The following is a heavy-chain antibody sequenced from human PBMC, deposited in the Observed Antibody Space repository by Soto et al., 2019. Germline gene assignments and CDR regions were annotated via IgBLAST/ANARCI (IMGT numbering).Heavy chain of an antibody. Sequence: SETLSLTCTVSGGSISSGGYYWSWIRQHPGKGLEWIGYIYYSGSTYYNPSLKSRVTISVDTSKNQFSLKLSSVTAADTAVYYCARAPRGGRYYYYGMDVWGQGTTVTVSS. CDR2: IYYSGST. D-gene: IGHD3-16*01. CDR1: GGSISSGGYY. J-gene: IGHJ6*02. CDR3: ARAPRGGRYYYYGMDV. V-gene: IGHV4-31*03.